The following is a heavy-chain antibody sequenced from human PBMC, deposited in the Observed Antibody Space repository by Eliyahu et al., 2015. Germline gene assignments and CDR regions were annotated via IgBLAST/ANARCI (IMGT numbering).Heavy chain of an antibody. V-gene: IGHV1-3*04. CDR1: XYSFTSYV. CDR3: ARDSAYSVGWYGMGYYFDY. Sequence: QVQLVQSGAEVKKPGASVXISCXASXYSFTSYVXXWVRQAPGQRPEWMGWINTGKGNTKYSQKFQGRVTFSRDTSSTTAYMELSSLDSKDTAVYYCARDSAYSVGWYGMGYYFDYWGQGTLVTVSS. CDR2: INTGKGNT. D-gene: IGHD6-19*01. J-gene: IGHJ4*02.